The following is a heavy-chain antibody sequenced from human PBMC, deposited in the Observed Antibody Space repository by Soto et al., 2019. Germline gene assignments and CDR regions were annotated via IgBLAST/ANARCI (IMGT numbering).Heavy chain of an antibody. Sequence: EVQLVQSGAEVKKPGESLKISCKGSGYSFTSYWIGWVRQMPGKGLEWMGIIYPGDSDTRYSPSFQGQVTISADKSISTAYLQWSSLKASATAMYYCARAMVRGKNYCVMDVWGQGTTVTVSS. J-gene: IGHJ6*02. CDR1: GYSFTSYW. V-gene: IGHV5-51*03. D-gene: IGHD3-10*01. CDR2: IYPGDSDT. CDR3: ARAMVRGKNYCVMDV.